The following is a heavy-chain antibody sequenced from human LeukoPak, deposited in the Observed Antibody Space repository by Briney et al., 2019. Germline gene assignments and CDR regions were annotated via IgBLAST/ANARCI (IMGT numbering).Heavy chain of an antibody. CDR3: ARGVATTTGDY. CDR1: GYTFTSYD. D-gene: IGHD5-12*01. J-gene: IGHJ4*02. V-gene: IGHV1-8*01. Sequence: ASVKASCKASGYTFTSYDINWVRQATGQGLEWMGWMNPNSGNTGYAQKFQGRVTVTRNTSISTAYMELSSLRSEDTAVYYCARGVATTTGDYWGQGTLVTVSS. CDR2: MNPNSGNT.